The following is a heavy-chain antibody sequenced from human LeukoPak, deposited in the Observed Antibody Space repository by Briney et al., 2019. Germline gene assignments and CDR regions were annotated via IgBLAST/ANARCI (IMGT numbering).Heavy chain of an antibody. CDR3: ARDPSSGYFNWYFDL. D-gene: IGHD6-19*01. V-gene: IGHV4-4*07. J-gene: IGHJ2*01. CDR2: VYASGST. Sequence: PSETLSLTCTVSGGSIRSYHWSWIRQAAGKQLDWIGHVYASGSTNYNPSLKSRVTMPIDTSKNQFSLKLTSVTVADTAVYFCARDPSSGYFNWYFDLWGRGTLVTVSS. CDR1: GGSIRSYH.